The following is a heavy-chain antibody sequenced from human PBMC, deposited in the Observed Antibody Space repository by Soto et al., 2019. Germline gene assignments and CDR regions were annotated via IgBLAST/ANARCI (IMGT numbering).Heavy chain of an antibody. D-gene: IGHD4-4*01. Sequence: QVQLVESGGGEVQPGRSLRLSCAASGFTFSDFGMHWVRQSPGKGLEGVAVISFEGSNKYFAESVKGRFTISRDDSKNTVYLQMNSLRPEDTAVYFCARDLTDYNYEYKFGFWGQGTLVTVSS. CDR1: GFTFSDFG. J-gene: IGHJ4*02. V-gene: IGHV3-30*03. CDR2: ISFEGSNK. CDR3: ARDLTDYNYEYKFGF.